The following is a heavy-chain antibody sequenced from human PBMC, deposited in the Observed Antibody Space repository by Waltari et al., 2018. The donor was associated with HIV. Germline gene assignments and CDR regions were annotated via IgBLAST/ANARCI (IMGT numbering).Heavy chain of an antibody. CDR1: GFTFKNFA. CDR3: ARDYNYAPDY. D-gene: IGHD5-18*01. CDR2: IYYDGSKK. J-gene: IGHJ4*02. Sequence: QVQLVESGGGVVQPGRSLRPSCAASGFTFKNFAMNWVRQAPGQGLEWVGNIYYDGSKKFYGDSVRGRFTISRDNSKQILYLQMNSLRVEDTALYYCARDYNYAPDYWGQGTLVVVSS. V-gene: IGHV3-33*01.